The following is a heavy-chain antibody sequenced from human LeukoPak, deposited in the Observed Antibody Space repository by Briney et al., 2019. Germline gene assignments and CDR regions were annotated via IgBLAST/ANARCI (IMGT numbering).Heavy chain of an antibody. CDR2: IYYSGST. CDR1: GGSISSYY. D-gene: IGHD3-22*01. V-gene: IGHV4-59*12. J-gene: IGHJ5*02. Sequence: PSETLSLTCTVSGGSISSYYWSWIRQPPGKGLEWIGYIYYSGSTNYNPSLKSRVTISVDTSKNQFSLKLSSVTAADTAVYYCARNTLIVVVTSYNWFDPWGQGTLVTVSS. CDR3: ARNTLIVVVTSYNWFDP.